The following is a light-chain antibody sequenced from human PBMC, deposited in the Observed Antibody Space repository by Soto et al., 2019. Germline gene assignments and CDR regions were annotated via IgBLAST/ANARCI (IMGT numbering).Light chain of an antibody. CDR2: EVS. V-gene: IGLV2-14*01. CDR3: SSYTSSSTYV. Sequence: QSVLTQPASVSGSPGQSITISCTGTSGDVGGYNYVSWYQQHPGKAPKLMIYEVSNRPSGVSNRFSGSKSGDTASLTISGLQAEDEADYYCSSYTSSSTYVFGNGTKVTVL. CDR1: SGDVGGYNY. J-gene: IGLJ1*01.